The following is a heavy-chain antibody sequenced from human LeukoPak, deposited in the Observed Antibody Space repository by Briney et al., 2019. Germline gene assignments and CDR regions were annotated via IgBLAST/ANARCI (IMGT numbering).Heavy chain of an antibody. V-gene: IGHV4-38-2*01. Sequence: SETLSLTRAVSGYSISSGYYWGWIRQPPGKGLEWIGSIYHSGSTYYNPSLKSRVTISVDTSKNQFSLKLSSVTAADTAVYYCARLQWGSSSPFDYWGQGTLVTVSS. J-gene: IGHJ4*02. CDR1: GYSISSGYY. CDR2: IYHSGST. CDR3: ARLQWGSSSPFDY. D-gene: IGHD6-13*01.